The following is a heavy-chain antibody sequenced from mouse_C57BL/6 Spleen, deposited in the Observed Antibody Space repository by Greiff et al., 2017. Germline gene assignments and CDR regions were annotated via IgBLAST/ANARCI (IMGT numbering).Heavy chain of an antibody. CDR2: LNPSTGGT. D-gene: IGHD1-1*01. V-gene: IGHV1-42*01. J-gene: IGHJ1*03. CDR3: ARRGYYYGSSYCWYFDV. Sequence: VQLQQSGPELVKPGASVKISCKASGYSFTGYYMNWVKQSPEKSLEWIGELNPSTGGTTYNQKFKAKATLTVDKSSSTAYMQLKSLTSEDSAVYYCARRGYYYGSSYCWYFDVWGTGTTVTVSS. CDR1: GYSFTGYY.